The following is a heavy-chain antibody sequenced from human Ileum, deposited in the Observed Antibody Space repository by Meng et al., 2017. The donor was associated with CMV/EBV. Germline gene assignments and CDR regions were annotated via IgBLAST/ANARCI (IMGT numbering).Heavy chain of an antibody. CDR1: GGSISSGGYY. J-gene: IGHJ5*02. Sequence: LTCTVSGGSISSGGYYWSWIRQHPGKGLEWIGYIYYSGSTYYNPSLKSRVTISVDTSKNQFSLTLSSVSAADTAVYSCARDAQGWFDPWGQGALVTVSS. CDR2: IYYSGST. CDR3: ARDAQGWFDP. V-gene: IGHV4-31*03.